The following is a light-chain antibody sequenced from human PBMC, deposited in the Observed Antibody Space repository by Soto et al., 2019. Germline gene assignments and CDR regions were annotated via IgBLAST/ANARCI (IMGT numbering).Light chain of an antibody. CDR1: SSNIGNNY. J-gene: IGLJ1*01. CDR2: ENN. CDR3: GTWDSSLSAAV. V-gene: IGLV1-51*02. Sequence: QSVLTQPPSVSAAPGQTVTISCSGSSSNIGNNYVSWYQQLPGTAPKLLIFENNKRPSGFPDRFSGSKSGTSATLGITGLQTGDEADYYCGTWDSSLSAAVFGTGTKLTVL.